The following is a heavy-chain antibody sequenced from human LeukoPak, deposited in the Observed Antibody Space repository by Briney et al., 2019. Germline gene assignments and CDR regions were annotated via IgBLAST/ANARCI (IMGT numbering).Heavy chain of an antibody. CDR3: ARSIVVVPAAIFGFSYYFDY. V-gene: IGHV4-39*01. J-gene: IGHJ4*02. Sequence: SETLSLTCTVSGGSISSSSYYWGWIRQPPGKGLEWIGSIYYSGSTYYNPSLKSRVTISVDTSKTQFSLKLSSVTAADTAVYYCARSIVVVPAAIFGFSYYFDYWGQGTLVTVSS. D-gene: IGHD2-2*02. CDR1: GGSISSSSYY. CDR2: IYYSGST.